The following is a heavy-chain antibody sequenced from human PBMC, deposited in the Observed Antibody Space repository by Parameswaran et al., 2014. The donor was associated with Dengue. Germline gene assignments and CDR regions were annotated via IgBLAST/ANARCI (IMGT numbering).Heavy chain of an antibody. J-gene: IGHJ6*02. CDR3: AREGSLRGRYYYYGMDV. Sequence: WVRQAPGQGLEWMGWISAYNGNTNYAQKLQGRVTMTTDTSTSTAYMELRSLRSDDTAVYYCAREGSLRGRYYYYGMDVWGQGTTVTVSS. CDR2: ISAYNGNT. D-gene: IGHD4-17*01. V-gene: IGHV1-18*01.